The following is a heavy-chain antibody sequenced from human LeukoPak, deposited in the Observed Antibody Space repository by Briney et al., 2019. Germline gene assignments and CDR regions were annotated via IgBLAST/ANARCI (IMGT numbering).Heavy chain of an antibody. Sequence: GASVKVSCKASGCTFTGYYMHWVRQAPGQGLEWMGRINPNSGGTNYAQKFQGRVTMARDTSISTAYMELSRLRSDDTAVYYCARDMSRYYDFWSGYGSNYWGQGTLVTVSS. J-gene: IGHJ4*02. V-gene: IGHV1-2*06. D-gene: IGHD3-3*01. CDR2: INPNSGGT. CDR1: GCTFTGYY. CDR3: ARDMSRYYDFWSGYGSNY.